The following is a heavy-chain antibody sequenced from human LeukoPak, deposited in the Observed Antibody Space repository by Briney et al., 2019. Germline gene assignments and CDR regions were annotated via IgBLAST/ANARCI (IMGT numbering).Heavy chain of an antibody. CDR3: ARGTGYSSGWYYYY. D-gene: IGHD6-19*01. CDR2: ISGSGGST. J-gene: IGHJ4*02. V-gene: IGHV3-23*01. CDR1: GFTFSSYE. Sequence: GGSLRLSCAASGFTFSSYEMNWVRQAPGKGLEWVSAISGSGGSTYYADSVKGRFTISRDNSKNTLYLQMNSLRAEDTAVYYCARGTGYSSGWYYYYWGQGTLVTVSS.